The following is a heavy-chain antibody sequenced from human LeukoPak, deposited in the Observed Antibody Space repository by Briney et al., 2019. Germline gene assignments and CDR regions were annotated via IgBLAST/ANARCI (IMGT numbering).Heavy chain of an antibody. J-gene: IGHJ6*03. CDR1: GGSISSYY. CDR3: ASCGSSWSYHYYYYMDV. D-gene: IGHD6-13*01. CDR2: IYYSGST. V-gene: IGHV4-59*12. Sequence: SETLSLTCTVSGGSISSYYWSWIRQPPGKGLEWIGYIYYSGSTNYNPSLKSRVTISVDTSKNQFSLKLSSVTAADTAVYYCASCGSSWSYHYYYYMDVWGKGTTVTVSS.